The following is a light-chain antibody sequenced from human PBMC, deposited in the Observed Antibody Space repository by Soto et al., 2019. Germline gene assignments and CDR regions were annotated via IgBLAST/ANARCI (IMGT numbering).Light chain of an antibody. Sequence: QSVLTQPPSVSGAPGQSVTISCTGSSSNIGAGYDVHWYQQLPGTAPKLLISGNSNRPSGVPDRFSGSKSGTSASLAITGLQAEDEADYYCQSYDSSLSGWVFGGGTKLTVL. CDR2: GNS. J-gene: IGLJ3*02. CDR3: QSYDSSLSGWV. CDR1: SSNIGAGYD. V-gene: IGLV1-40*01.